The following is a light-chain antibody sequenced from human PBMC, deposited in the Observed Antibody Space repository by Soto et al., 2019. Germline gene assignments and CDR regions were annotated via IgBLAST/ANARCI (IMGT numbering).Light chain of an antibody. CDR1: QGLGDT. J-gene: IGKJ4*01. Sequence: EIVITQSPATLSVSPGVGATLSCRASQGLGDTLDWYRQNPGQTPRPLIYATSIRASGVPARFSGSGSGAEFTLTISSLQSEDFAVYYCQQYVTWPLTFGGGTKVEMK. CDR3: QQYVTWPLT. CDR2: ATS. V-gene: IGKV3-15*01.